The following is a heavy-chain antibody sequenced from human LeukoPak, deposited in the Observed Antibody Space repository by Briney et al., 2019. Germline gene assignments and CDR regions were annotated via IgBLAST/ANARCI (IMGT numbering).Heavy chain of an antibody. J-gene: IGHJ4*02. CDR1: GGSIRSTTYY. D-gene: IGHD4-17*01. CDR3: ARRCDSGSLRFAFDY. Sequence: SETLSLTCTFSGGSIRSTTYYWRWIRQPPGKGLEWIGSIYYSGRTYYNPSLKSRVTISVDTSKNQFSLKLTSVTAADTAVYYCARRCDSGSLRFAFDYWGQGTLVTASS. CDR2: IYYSGRT. V-gene: IGHV4-39*01.